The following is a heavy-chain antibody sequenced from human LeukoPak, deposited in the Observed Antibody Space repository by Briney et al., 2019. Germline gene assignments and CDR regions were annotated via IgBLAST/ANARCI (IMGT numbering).Heavy chain of an antibody. Sequence: ASVKVSCKASGYTFTSYVISWVRQAPGQGLEWMGWISAYNGNTNYAQKLQGRVTMTTDTSTSTAYMELRSLRSDDTAVYYCARDPTLMRRREGDYYYYYGMDVWGQGTTVTVSS. V-gene: IGHV1-18*01. D-gene: IGHD5-24*01. CDR2: ISAYNGNT. J-gene: IGHJ6*02. CDR3: ARDPTLMRRREGDYYYYYGMDV. CDR1: GYTFTSYV.